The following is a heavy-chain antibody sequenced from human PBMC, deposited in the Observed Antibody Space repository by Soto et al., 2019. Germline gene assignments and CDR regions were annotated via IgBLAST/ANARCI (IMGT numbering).Heavy chain of an antibody. CDR3: AKSNSIGVADYYFDY. J-gene: IGHJ4*02. CDR2: ISYDGNNK. CDR1: GFTFGSYS. Sequence: RGSLILSCAASGFTFGSYSINWGRQAPREGVEWVAVISYDGNNKYHADSVKGRFTISRDNFKNMLYLQLTTLTPADTAVYYCAKSNSIGVADYYFDYWGQGPLVTVSS. V-gene: IGHV3-30*18. D-gene: IGHD6-19*01.